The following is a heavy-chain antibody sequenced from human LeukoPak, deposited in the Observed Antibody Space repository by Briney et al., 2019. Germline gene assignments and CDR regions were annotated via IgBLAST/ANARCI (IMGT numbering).Heavy chain of an antibody. CDR1: GYTFTIYA. V-gene: IGHV1-3*01. Sequence: ASVKVSCKASGYTFTIYAMHWVRQAPGQRLEWTGWINAGNGNTKYSQKFQGRVTITRDTSASTAYMELSSLRSEDTAVYYCARDGPRLEAFGIWGQGTMVTVSS. CDR2: INAGNGNT. CDR3: ARDGPRLEAFGI. J-gene: IGHJ3*02.